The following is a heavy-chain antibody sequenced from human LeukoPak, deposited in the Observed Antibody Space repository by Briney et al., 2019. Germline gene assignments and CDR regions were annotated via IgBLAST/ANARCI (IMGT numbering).Heavy chain of an antibody. Sequence: ASVKVSCKASGYTFTSYYMHWVRQAPGQGLEWMEIINPSGGSTSYAQKFQGRVTMTRDTSTSTVYMELSSLRSEDTAVYYCARASYGSGRLYYCDYWGQGTLVTVSS. CDR3: ARASYGSGRLYYCDY. D-gene: IGHD3-10*01. CDR2: INPSGGST. CDR1: GYTFTSYY. V-gene: IGHV1-46*01. J-gene: IGHJ4*02.